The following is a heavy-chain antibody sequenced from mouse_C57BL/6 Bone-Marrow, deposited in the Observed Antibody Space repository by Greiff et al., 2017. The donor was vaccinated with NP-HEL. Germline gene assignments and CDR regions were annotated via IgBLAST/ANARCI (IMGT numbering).Heavy chain of an antibody. CDR2: IYPRSGNT. Sequence: QVQLQQSGAELARPGASVKLSCKASGYTFTSYGISWVKQRTGQGLEWIGEIYPRSGNTYYNEKFKGKATRTADKSSSTAYMELRRLTSEDSAVYFCARYYGSYYWGQGTTLTVSS. J-gene: IGHJ2*01. D-gene: IGHD2-1*01. CDR3: ARYYGSYY. CDR1: GYTFTSYG. V-gene: IGHV1-81*01.